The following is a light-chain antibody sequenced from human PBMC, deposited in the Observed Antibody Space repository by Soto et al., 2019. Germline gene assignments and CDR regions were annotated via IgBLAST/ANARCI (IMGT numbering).Light chain of an antibody. V-gene: IGKV3-11*01. CDR2: DAS. Sequence: EIVLTQSPATLSLSPGERATLSCRASQSVSSYLAWYQQKPGQAPRLLIYDASNRATGIPAMFSGSGSGTDFTLTISSLEPEDFAVYYCQQRSNCLFGQGTRLEIK. CDR1: QSVSSY. J-gene: IGKJ5*01. CDR3: QQRSNCL.